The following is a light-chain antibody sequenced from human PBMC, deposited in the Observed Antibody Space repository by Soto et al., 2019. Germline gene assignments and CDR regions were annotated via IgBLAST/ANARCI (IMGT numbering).Light chain of an antibody. V-gene: IGKV1-39*01. Sequence: DIPMTQSPSSVSASVGDRITITCRTSQSFSNYLTWYQHKPGKAPKLLIYSATVLQSGVPSRFSGSGSGTDFTLTISRLQPQDSATYYCQQTYTIPLTFGQGTRVEIK. CDR1: QSFSNY. CDR3: QQTYTIPLT. CDR2: SAT. J-gene: IGKJ1*01.